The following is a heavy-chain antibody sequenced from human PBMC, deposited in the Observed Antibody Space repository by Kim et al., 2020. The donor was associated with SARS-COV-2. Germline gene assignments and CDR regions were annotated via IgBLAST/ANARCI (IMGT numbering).Heavy chain of an antibody. CDR1: GGSISSSSYY. Sequence: SETLSLTCTVSGGSISSSSYYWGWIRQPPGKGLEWIGSIYYSGSTYYNPSLKSRVTISVDTSKNQFSLKLSSVTAADTAVYYCTLVVPAVTQLPELDYWGQGTLVTVSS. J-gene: IGHJ4*02. CDR2: IYYSGST. D-gene: IGHD2-2*01. CDR3: TLVVPAVTQLPELDY. V-gene: IGHV4-39*01.